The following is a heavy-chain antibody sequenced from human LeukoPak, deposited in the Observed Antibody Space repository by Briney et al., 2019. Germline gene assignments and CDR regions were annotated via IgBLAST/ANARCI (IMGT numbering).Heavy chain of an antibody. CDR3: ARHLGHQLLSDY. Sequence: SSETLSLTFTVSGGSISRYYWSWIRQPPGKGLEWIGYIYYSGSTNYNPSLKSRVTISVDTSKNQFSLKLSSVTAADTAVYYCARHLGHQLLSDYWGQGTLVTVSS. CDR2: IYYSGST. V-gene: IGHV4-59*08. J-gene: IGHJ4*02. CDR1: GGSISRYY. D-gene: IGHD2-2*01.